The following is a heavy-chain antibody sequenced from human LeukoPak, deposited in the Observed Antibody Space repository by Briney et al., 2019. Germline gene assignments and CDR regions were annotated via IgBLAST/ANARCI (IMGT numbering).Heavy chain of an antibody. CDR1: GFSFSSYS. CDR3: ARDYVYAFDY. D-gene: IGHD2/OR15-2a*01. J-gene: IGHJ4*02. Sequence: GGSLRLSCVASGFSFSSYSINWVRQAPGKGLEWVPYISGDGNAKHYTDSVKGRFTISRDNAKNALYLQMNSLRAEDTAVYFCARDYVYAFDYWGQGTLVTVSS. CDR2: ISGDGNAK. V-gene: IGHV3-48*01.